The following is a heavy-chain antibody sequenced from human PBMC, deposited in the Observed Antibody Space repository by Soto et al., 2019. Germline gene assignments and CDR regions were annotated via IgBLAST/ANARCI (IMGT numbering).Heavy chain of an antibody. CDR3: ARDREFLYSYGQAPYYFDY. J-gene: IGHJ4*02. Sequence: PGGSLRLSCAASGFTFSSYSMNWVRQAPGKGLEWVSSISSSSSYIYYADSVKGRFTISRDNAKNSLYLQMNSLRAEDTAVYYCARDREFLYSYGQAPYYFDYWGQGTLVTVSS. V-gene: IGHV3-21*01. CDR1: GFTFSSYS. CDR2: ISSSSSYI. D-gene: IGHD5-18*01.